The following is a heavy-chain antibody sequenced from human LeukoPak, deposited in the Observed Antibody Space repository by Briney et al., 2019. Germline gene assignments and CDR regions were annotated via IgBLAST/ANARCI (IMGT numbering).Heavy chain of an antibody. CDR2: INPNSGGT. V-gene: IGHV1-2*02. Sequence: ASVKVSCKASGYTFTGYYMHWVRQAPGQGLEWMGWINPNSGGTNYAQKFQGRVTMTRDTSISTAYMELSRLRSDDTAVYYCARGLIAARPGYFDYWGQGTLVTVSS. CDR1: GYTFTGYY. CDR3: ARGLIAARPGYFDY. D-gene: IGHD6-6*01. J-gene: IGHJ4*02.